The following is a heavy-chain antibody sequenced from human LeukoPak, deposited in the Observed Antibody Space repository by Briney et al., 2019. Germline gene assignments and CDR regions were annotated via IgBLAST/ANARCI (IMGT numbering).Heavy chain of an antibody. CDR2: FDPEDGET. V-gene: IGHV1-24*01. CDR3: ARILSSSWYEYFHH. CDR1: GYTLTELS. Sequence: ASVKVSCKVSGYTLTELSMHWVRQAPGKGLEWMGGFDPEDGETIYAQKFQGRVTITADESTSTAYMELSSLRSEDTAVYYCARILSSSWYEYFHHWGQGTLVTVSS. J-gene: IGHJ1*01. D-gene: IGHD6-19*01.